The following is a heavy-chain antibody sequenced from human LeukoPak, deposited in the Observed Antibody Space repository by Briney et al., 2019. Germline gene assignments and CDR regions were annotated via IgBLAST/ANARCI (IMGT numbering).Heavy chain of an antibody. CDR3: ARGTIKNYYDFWSGYNPVVGYFDY. J-gene: IGHJ4*02. Sequence: PGGSQRLSCAASGFTFDDYGMSWVRQVPGKGLEWVSGINWNGGSTGYADSVKGRFTISRDNAKSSLYLQMNSLRAEDTALYYCARGTIKNYYDFWSGYNPVVGYFDYWGQGTLVTVSS. CDR1: GFTFDDYG. CDR2: INWNGGST. V-gene: IGHV3-20*04. D-gene: IGHD3-3*01.